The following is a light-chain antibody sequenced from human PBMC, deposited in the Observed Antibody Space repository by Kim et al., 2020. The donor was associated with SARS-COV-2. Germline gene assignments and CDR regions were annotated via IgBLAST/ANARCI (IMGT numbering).Light chain of an antibody. CDR1: SNNVGYQG. Sequence: QAGLTQPPSVSKGLRQTATLTCTGNSNNVGYQGVAWLQQHQGHPPKLVSYRDNNRTSGISERFSASRSGNTASLTITGLKPEDEADYYCSSRDTSLSAWVFGGGTKLTVL. V-gene: IGLV10-54*01. CDR2: RDN. J-gene: IGLJ3*02. CDR3: SSRDTSLSAWV.